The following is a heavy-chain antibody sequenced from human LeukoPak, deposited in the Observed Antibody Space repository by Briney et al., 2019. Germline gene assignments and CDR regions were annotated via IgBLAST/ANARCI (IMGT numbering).Heavy chain of an antibody. CDR2: ITSNGDST. D-gene: IGHD2/OR15-2a*01. CDR1: GFTFSSYA. J-gene: IGHJ5*02. Sequence: GGSLRLSCTASGFTFSSYAMHWVRQAPGKELEYVSAITSNGDSTHYARSVKGRFTISRDNSKDTVYLQMGSLRSEDMAVYYCARGPYHMLFMPTLFDTWGQGTVVTVSS. CDR3: ARGPYHMLFMPTLFDT. V-gene: IGHV3-64*01.